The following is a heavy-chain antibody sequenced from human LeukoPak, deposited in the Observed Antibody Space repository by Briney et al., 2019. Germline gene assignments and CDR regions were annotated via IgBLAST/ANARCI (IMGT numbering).Heavy chain of an antibody. Sequence: ASETLSLTCDVSGDSISSSNWWSWVRQPPGKGLEWIGEIYHSGSTNYNPSLKSRVTISVDKPKNQLSLKVISVTAADTAVYYCAREDSSGWYEPPFDYWGQGTLVTVSS. D-gene: IGHD6-19*01. V-gene: IGHV4-4*02. J-gene: IGHJ4*02. CDR3: AREDSSGWYEPPFDY. CDR2: IYHSGST. CDR1: GDSISSSNW.